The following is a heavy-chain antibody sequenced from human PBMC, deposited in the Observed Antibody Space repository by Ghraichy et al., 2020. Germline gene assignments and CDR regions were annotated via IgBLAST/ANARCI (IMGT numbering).Heavy chain of an antibody. J-gene: IGHJ2*01. Sequence: SEPLSLTCAVYDGSFSGYQWSWIRQPPGKGLEWIGEINHSGTTNYNPSLKSRVAISVDTSKNQFSLKLTSVTAADTAVYYCARGLIAMKVVVIIRFWDCCCDLWGTGTPVTASS. CDR2: INHSGTT. CDR1: DGSFSGYQ. V-gene: IGHV4-34*01. D-gene: IGHD3-22*01. CDR3: ARGLIAMKVVVIIRFWDCCCDL.